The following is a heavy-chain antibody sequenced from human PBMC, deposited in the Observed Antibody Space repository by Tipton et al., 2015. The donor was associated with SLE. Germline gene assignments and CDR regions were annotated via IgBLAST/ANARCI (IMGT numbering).Heavy chain of an antibody. CDR3: ARGMVRDSDWPQFDY. J-gene: IGHJ4*02. D-gene: IGHD3-9*01. Sequence: TLSLTCTVSGGSVSSNYWSWLRQPPGKGLEWVGYIYYSGSTYYNPSLKSRVTISIDTSKIQFSLKLRSVTAADTAVYYCARGMVRDSDWPQFDYWGQGTLATVSS. CDR2: IYYSGST. CDR1: GGSVSSNY. V-gene: IGHV4-59*02.